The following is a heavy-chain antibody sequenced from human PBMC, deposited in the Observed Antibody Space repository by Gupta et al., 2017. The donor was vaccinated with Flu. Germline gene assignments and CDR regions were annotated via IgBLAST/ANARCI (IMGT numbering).Heavy chain of an antibody. CDR1: GFTFSSYG. D-gene: IGHD3-10*01. CDR2: IWYDGSNK. Sequence: QVQLVESGGGVVQPGRSLRLSCAASGFTFSSYGMHWVRQAPGKGLEWVAVIWYDGSNKYYADSVKGRFTISRDNSKNTLYLQMNSLRAEDTAVYYCARDQRRGMADWYFDLWGRGTLVTVSS. V-gene: IGHV3-33*01. J-gene: IGHJ2*01. CDR3: ARDQRRGMADWYFDL.